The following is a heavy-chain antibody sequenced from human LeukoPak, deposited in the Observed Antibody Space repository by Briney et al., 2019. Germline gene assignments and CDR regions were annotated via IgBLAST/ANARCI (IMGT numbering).Heavy chain of an antibody. CDR3: ARVVGGNAGAFDI. V-gene: IGHV1-2*02. D-gene: IGHD4-23*01. CDR1: GYTFTGYY. J-gene: IGHJ3*02. CDR2: INPNSGGT. Sequence: ASVKVSCKASGYTFTGYYMHWVRQAPGQGLEWMGWINPNSGGTNYAQKFQGRVTMTRDTSISTAYMELSRLRSDDTAVYYCARVVGGNAGAFDIWGQGTMVTVSS.